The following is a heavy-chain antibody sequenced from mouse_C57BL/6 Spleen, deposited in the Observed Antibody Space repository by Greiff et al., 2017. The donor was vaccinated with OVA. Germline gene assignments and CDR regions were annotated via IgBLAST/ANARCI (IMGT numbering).Heavy chain of an antibody. V-gene: IGHV1-61*01. CDR1: GYTFTSYW. J-gene: IGHJ2*01. CDR3: ARRDYGSYFDD. CDR2: IYPSDSET. Sequence: QVQLQQPGAELVRPGSSVKLSCKASGYTFTSYWMDWVKQRPGQGLEWIGNIYPSDSETHYNQKFKDKATLTVDKSSSTAYMQLSSLTSEDSAVYYCARRDYGSYFDDWGKGTTLTVSS. D-gene: IGHD1-1*01.